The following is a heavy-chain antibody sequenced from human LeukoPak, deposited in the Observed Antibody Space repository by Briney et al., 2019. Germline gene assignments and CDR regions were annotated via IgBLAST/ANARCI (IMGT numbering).Heavy chain of an antibody. V-gene: IGHV3-23*01. CDR1: GFTFISSA. CDR3: AKRTDYGGNSATRYYYGMDV. J-gene: IGHJ6*02. D-gene: IGHD4-23*01. CDR2: ITVCVGDT. Sequence: GGSLRLSCVTSGFTFISSAMTWVRQPPGKGLVWVSTITVCVGDTNYADSVKGRFTSSRDNSKNTLFLQMNSLRAEDTAVYYCAKRTDYGGNSATRYYYGMDVWGQGTTVTVSS.